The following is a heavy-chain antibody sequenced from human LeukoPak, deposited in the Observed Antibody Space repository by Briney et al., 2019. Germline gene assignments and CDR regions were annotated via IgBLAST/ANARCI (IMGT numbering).Heavy chain of an antibody. V-gene: IGHV1-69*13. J-gene: IGHJ4*02. D-gene: IGHD3-22*01. CDR2: IIPIFGTA. CDR3: ARDDYYDSSHHILEGDY. CDR1: GGTFSSYA. Sequence: GASVKVSCKASGGTFSSYAISWVRQGPGQGLEWMGGIIPIFGTANYAQKFQGRVTITADESTSTAYMELSSLRSEDTDVYYCARDDYYDSSHHILEGDYWGQGTLVTVSS.